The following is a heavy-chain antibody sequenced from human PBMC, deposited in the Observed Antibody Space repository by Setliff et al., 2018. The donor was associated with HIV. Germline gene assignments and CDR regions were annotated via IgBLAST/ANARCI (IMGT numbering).Heavy chain of an antibody. Sequence: ASVKVSCKASGYTFTNYYMHWVRQAPGQGLEWMGWINPNSGGTNYAQKFQGRVTMTRDTSISTGSMGLSRLRSDDTAVYYCARDIGGYWDYHYYMDVWGKGTTVTVSS. V-gene: IGHV1-2*02. CDR1: GYTFTNYY. J-gene: IGHJ6*03. D-gene: IGHD3-22*01. CDR3: ARDIGGYWDYHYYMDV. CDR2: INPNSGGT.